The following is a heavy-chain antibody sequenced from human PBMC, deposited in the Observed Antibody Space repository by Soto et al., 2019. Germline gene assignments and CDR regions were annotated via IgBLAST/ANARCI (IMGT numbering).Heavy chain of an antibody. CDR3: ARTWPLLWFGEFTPGYYDCGMDV. D-gene: IGHD3-10*01. CDR2: IYYSGST. V-gene: IGHV4-31*03. CDR1: EGSISSRGYY. Sequence: SEPLPLSYSVSEGSISSRGYYWSWIRQNPGKGLERIGYIYYSGSTYSNPSLKSRVTISVETSKNQFSLKLSSVTAADTAVYYCARTWPLLWFGEFTPGYYDCGMDVWGQGTTVTVSS. J-gene: IGHJ6*02.